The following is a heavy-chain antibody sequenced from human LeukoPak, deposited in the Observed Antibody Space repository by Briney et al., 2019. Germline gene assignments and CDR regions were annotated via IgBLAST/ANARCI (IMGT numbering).Heavy chain of an antibody. CDR3: ARRRYYDSTGYLD. V-gene: IGHV4-39*01. Sequence: SETLSLTCSVAGGSISSSSYYWGWIRQPPGKGLEWIGEIYYSGRAYYNSSLKSRLTISVDTSWNQFSLTLSSVTAADTGVYYCARRRYYDSTGYLDWGQGTLVSVST. D-gene: IGHD3-22*01. J-gene: IGHJ1*01. CDR1: GGSISSSSYY. CDR2: IYYSGRA.